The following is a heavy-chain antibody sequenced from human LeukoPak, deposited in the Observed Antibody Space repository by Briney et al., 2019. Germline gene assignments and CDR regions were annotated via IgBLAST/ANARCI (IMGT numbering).Heavy chain of an antibody. D-gene: IGHD3-22*01. CDR3: AKLVYYASSGAYYFDY. CDR2: ISGSGGST. CDR1: GFTFSTYA. J-gene: IGHJ4*02. Sequence: GGSLRLSCAASGFTFSTYAMTWVRQAPGKGLEWVSAISGSGGSTYYADSVKGRFTISRDNSKNTLYLQMNSLRAEDTAVYYCAKLVYYASSGAYYFDYWGQGTLVTVSS. V-gene: IGHV3-23*01.